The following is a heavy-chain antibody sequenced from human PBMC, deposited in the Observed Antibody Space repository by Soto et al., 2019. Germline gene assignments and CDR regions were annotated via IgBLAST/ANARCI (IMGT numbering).Heavy chain of an antibody. J-gene: IGHJ4*02. CDR3: ARDLAAAAY. D-gene: IGHD6-13*01. CDR2: INPLPTSGST. Sequence: QVQLVQSGAEVKKPGASVKVSCKASGYILTNYYIHWVRQAPRQGLEWMAIINPLPTSGSTNYAQKFQGRVTVTRDTSTSTFYLELSSLRSDDTAVYYCARDLAAAAYWGQGTLVTVSS. V-gene: IGHV1-46*01. CDR1: GYILTNYY.